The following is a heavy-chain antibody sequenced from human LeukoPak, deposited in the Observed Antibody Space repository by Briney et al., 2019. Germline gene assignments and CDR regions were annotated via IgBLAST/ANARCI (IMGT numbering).Heavy chain of an antibody. D-gene: IGHD6-13*01. CDR2: IRYDGSDK. V-gene: IGHV3-30*02. J-gene: IGHJ4*02. CDR1: GFIFGDYG. Sequence: GGSLRLSCAASGFIFGDYGMHWVRQAPGKGLEWVAFIRYDGSDKYYADSVKGRFTISRDNSKNTLSLEMNSLRVDDTAEYYCAKDLYSPYFDYWGQGTLVTVSS. CDR3: AKDLYSPYFDY.